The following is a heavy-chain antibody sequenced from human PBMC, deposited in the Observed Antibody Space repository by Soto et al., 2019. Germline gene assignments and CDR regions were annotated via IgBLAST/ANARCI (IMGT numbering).Heavy chain of an antibody. J-gene: IGHJ6*02. CDR3: ARAHYYDSSYNYYYYGMDV. V-gene: IGHV3-48*01. D-gene: IGHD3-22*01. CDR2: ISTISTTI. Sequence: GGPLRLSCAASLFTFSSYSMNWVLHSPFKLLGWVSYISTISTTIYYADSVKGRFTISRDNAKNSLYLQMNSLRAEDTAVYYCARAHYYDSSYNYYYYGMDVWGQGTTVTVSS. CDR1: LFTFSSYS.